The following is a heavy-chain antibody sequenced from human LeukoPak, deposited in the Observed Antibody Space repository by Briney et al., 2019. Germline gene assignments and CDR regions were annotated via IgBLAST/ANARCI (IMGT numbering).Heavy chain of an antibody. Sequence: PSETLSLTCAVYGGSLSGYYWSWIRQPPGKGLEWIGEINHSGSTNYNPSLKSRVTISVDTSKNQFSLKLSSVTAADTAVYYCARGTLSPTATYYFDYWGQGTLVTVSS. J-gene: IGHJ4*02. CDR2: INHSGST. CDR1: GGSLSGYY. V-gene: IGHV4-34*01. CDR3: ARGTLSPTATYYFDY.